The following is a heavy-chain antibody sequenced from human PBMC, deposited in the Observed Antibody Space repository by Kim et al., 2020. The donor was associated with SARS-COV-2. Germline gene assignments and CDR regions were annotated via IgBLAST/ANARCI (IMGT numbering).Heavy chain of an antibody. D-gene: IGHD3-10*01. V-gene: IGHV4-34*01. J-gene: IGHJ4*02. CDR3: ARWGAYGSGDQYFDY. Sequence: PSRKCRVTISVNTSKNQFSLKLGSVTAADTAVYYCARWGAYGSGDQYFDYWGQGTLVTVSS.